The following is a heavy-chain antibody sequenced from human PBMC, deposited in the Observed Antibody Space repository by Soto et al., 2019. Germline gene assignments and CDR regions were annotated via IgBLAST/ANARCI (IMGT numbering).Heavy chain of an antibody. CDR2: IYWDDDK. J-gene: IGHJ4*02. D-gene: IGHD3-3*01. V-gene: IGHV2-5*02. CDR1: GFSLTTSGVG. CDR3: AHRILRTVFGLVTTTAIYFDF. Sequence: QITLNESGPTVVKPAETLTLTCTFSGFSLTTSGVGVGWIRQSPGKAPEWLALIYWDDDKRYSASLKSRLTITKDTSKNQVFLTMASVDPADTATYSCAHRILRTVFGLVTTTAIYFDFWGQGTPVVVSS.